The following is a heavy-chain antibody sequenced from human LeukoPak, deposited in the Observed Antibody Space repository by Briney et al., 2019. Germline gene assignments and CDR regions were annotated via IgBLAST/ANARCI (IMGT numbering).Heavy chain of an antibody. J-gene: IGHJ4*02. CDR1: A. V-gene: IGHV3-23*01. CDR3: ARQRGYCSSGSCYFDY. Sequence: AXSWVRQAPGKGLEWVSAINPSGDDTYYAESVRGRFTISRDNSKNTVYLQMNSLRAEGTAAYYCARQRGYCSSGSCYFDYWGQGTLVTVSS. D-gene: IGHD2-15*01. CDR2: INPSGDDT.